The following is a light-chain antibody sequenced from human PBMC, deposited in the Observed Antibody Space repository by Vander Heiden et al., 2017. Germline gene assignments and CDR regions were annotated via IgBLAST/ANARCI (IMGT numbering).Light chain of an antibody. Sequence: IVMTQTPLSLSVTPGQPASISCKSSQSLLHTNGKTYLYWYLQKPGQPPQLLIYEASSRFSGVPDRFSGSGSGTDFTLKISRLEAEDVGIYHCMQGVQCPHTFGKGTRVEIK. CDR3: MQGVQCPHT. CDR1: QSLLHTNGKTY. V-gene: IGKV2-29*03. CDR2: EAS. J-gene: IGKJ2*01.